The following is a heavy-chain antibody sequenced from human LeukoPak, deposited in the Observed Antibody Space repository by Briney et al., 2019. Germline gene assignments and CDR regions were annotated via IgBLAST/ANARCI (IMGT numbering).Heavy chain of an antibody. D-gene: IGHD3-10*01. CDR2: ISGSGGST. CDR1: GFTFSSYE. CDR3: AKAGGFAAYYYYMDV. J-gene: IGHJ6*03. V-gene: IGHV3-23*01. Sequence: GGSLRLSCAASGFTFSSYEMNWVRQAPGKGLEWVSAISGSGGSTYYADSVKGRFTISRDNSKNTLYLQMNSLRAEDTAVYYCAKAGGFAAYYYYMDVWGKGTTVTVSS.